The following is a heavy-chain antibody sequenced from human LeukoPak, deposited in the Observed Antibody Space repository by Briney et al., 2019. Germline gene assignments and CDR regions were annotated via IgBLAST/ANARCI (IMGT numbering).Heavy chain of an antibody. CDR1: GGSISTYY. CDR3: ARHDYGSGSYMDF. J-gene: IGHJ4*02. D-gene: IGHD3-10*01. CDR2: IYYSGST. V-gene: IGHV4-59*08. Sequence: SETLSLTCTVSGGSISTYYWSWIRQPPGKGLESIGYIYYSGSTNYNPSLKSRVTISVDTSKNQFPLKLSSVTAADTAVYYCARHDYGSGSYMDFWGQGTLVTVSS.